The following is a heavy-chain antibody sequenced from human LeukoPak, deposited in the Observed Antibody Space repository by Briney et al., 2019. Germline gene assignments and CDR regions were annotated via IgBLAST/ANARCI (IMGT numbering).Heavy chain of an antibody. CDR1: GFTFDDYS. V-gene: IGHV3-43*02. CDR2: ISGDGGRT. Sequence: GGSLRLSCAASGFTFDDYSMNWVRQAPGKGLEWVSLISGDGGRTHYADSVKGRFTISRDNSKNSLYLQMNSLRTEDTAFYYCAKAYYEHVTGAYRKICALNTGGQGTMVTVSS. CDR3: AKAYYEHVTGAYRKICALNT. J-gene: IGHJ3*01. D-gene: IGHD3-16*02.